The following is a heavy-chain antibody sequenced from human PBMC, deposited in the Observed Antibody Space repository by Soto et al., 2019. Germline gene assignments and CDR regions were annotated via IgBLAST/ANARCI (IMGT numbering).Heavy chain of an antibody. D-gene: IGHD7-27*01. Sequence: QVQLVESGGGVVQPGRSLRLSCAASGFTFSSYAMHWVRQAPGKGLEWVAVISYDGSNKYYADSVKGRFTISRDNYKNTLYLQMNSLRAEDTAVYYCARFMDSNWGYDYFDYWGQGTLVTVSS. V-gene: IGHV3-30-3*01. J-gene: IGHJ4*02. CDR1: GFTFSSYA. CDR2: ISYDGSNK. CDR3: ARFMDSNWGYDYFDY.